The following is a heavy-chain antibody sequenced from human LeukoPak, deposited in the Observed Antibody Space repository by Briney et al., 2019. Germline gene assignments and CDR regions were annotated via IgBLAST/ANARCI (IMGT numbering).Heavy chain of an antibody. CDR1: GYTFTSYY. Sequence: ASVKVSCKASGYTFTSYYMHWVRQAPGQGLEWMGIINPSGGSTSYAQKFQGRVTMTRNTSISTAYMELSSLRSEDTAVYYCARGCFGAFDIWGQGTMVTVSS. CDR2: INPSGGST. V-gene: IGHV1-46*01. CDR3: ARGCFGAFDI. J-gene: IGHJ3*02. D-gene: IGHD3-10*01.